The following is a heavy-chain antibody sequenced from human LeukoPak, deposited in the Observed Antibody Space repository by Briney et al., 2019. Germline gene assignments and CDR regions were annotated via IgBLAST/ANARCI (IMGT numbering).Heavy chain of an antibody. Sequence: ASVKVSCKASGYTFTSYGISWVRQAPGQGLEWMGWISAYNGNTNYAQKLQGRVTITRNTSMSTAYMELSSLRSEDTAVYYCARGQAGVIITNYYYYMDVWGKGTTVTVSS. CDR1: GYTFTSYG. D-gene: IGHD3-10*01. CDR3: ARGQAGVIITNYYYYMDV. V-gene: IGHV1-18*01. CDR2: ISAYNGNT. J-gene: IGHJ6*03.